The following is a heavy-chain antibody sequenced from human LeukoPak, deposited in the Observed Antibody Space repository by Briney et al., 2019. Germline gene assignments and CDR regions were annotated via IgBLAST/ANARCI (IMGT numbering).Heavy chain of an antibody. Sequence: ASVKVSCKASGYTFTSYYMHWVRQAPGQGLEWMGIINPSGGSTSYAQKFQGRVTMTRDTSTSTVYMELSSLRSEDTAVYYCARDPYSSSWYSYYYHGMDVWGQGTTVTVSS. J-gene: IGHJ6*02. CDR1: GYTFTSYY. CDR3: ARDPYSSSWYSYYYHGMDV. D-gene: IGHD6-13*01. V-gene: IGHV1-46*01. CDR2: INPSGGST.